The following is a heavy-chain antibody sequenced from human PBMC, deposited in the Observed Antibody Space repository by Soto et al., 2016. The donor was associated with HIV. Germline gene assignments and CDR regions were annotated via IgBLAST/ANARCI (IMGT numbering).Heavy chain of an antibody. CDR3: TRLLWSHIRTYGMDV. J-gene: IGHJ6*02. V-gene: IGHV3-73*01. CDR2: IRSKANNYAT. Sequence: EVQLVESGGGLVQPGGSLKLSCAASGFTFSGSAMHWVRQASGKGLEWVGRIRSKANNYATAYAASVKGRFIFSRDDSKNTAYLQMNSLKIEDTAVYYCTRLLWSHIRTYGMDVWGQGTTVTVS. D-gene: IGHD2-21*01. CDR1: GFTFSGSA.